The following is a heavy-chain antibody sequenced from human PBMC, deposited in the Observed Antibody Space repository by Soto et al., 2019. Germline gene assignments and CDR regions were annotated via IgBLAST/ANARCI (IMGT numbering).Heavy chain of an antibody. CDR2: IYYSGST. Sequence: ASETLSLTCTVSGGSISSGDYYWGWIRQPPGKGLEWIGYIYYSGSTYYNPSLKSRVTISVDTSKNQFSLKLSSVTAADTAVYYCARASEVGATLLFSGHPDAFDIWGQGTMVTGSS. J-gene: IGHJ3*02. CDR3: ARASEVGATLLFSGHPDAFDI. V-gene: IGHV4-30-4*01. CDR1: GGSISSGDYY. D-gene: IGHD1-26*01.